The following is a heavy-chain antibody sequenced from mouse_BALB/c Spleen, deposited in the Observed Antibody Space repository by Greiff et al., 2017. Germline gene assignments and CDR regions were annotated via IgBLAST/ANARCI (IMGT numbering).Heavy chain of an antibody. V-gene: IGHV3-2*02. CDR1: GYSITSDYA. D-gene: IGHD2-4*01. CDR2: ISYSGST. J-gene: IGHJ3*01. CDR3: ARSGLRRPFAY. Sequence: EVQLVESGPGLVKPSQSLSLTCTVTGYSITSDYAWNWIRQFPGNKLEWMGYISYSGSTSYNPSLKSRISITRDTSKNQFFLQLNSVTTEDTATYYCARSGLRRPFAYWGQGTLVTVSA.